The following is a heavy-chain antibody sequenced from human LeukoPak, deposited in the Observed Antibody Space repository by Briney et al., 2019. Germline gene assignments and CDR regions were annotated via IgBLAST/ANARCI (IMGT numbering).Heavy chain of an antibody. CDR2: IYYSGST. CDR3: ARADYYDSSGYDI. Sequence: PSETLSLTCTVSGGSISSYYWSWIRQPPGKGLEWIGYIYYSGSTNYNPSLKSRVTISVDTSKNQFSLKLSSVTAADTAVYYCARADYYDSSGYDIWGQGTMVTVSS. CDR1: GGSISSYY. J-gene: IGHJ3*02. V-gene: IGHV4-59*08. D-gene: IGHD3-22*01.